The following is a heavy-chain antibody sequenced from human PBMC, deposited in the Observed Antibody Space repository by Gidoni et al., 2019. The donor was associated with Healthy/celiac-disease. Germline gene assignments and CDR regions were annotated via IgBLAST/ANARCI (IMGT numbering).Heavy chain of an antibody. CDR2: IYYSGST. CDR3: THLGEPNDAFDI. J-gene: IGHJ3*02. Sequence: QLQLQESGPGLVKPSETLSLTCTVSGGSISSSSYYWGWIRQPPGKGLEWIGSIYYSGSTYYNPSLKSRVTISVDTSKNQFSLKLSSVTAADTAVYYCTHLGEPNDAFDIWGQGTMVTVSS. D-gene: IGHD3-16*01. V-gene: IGHV4-39*01. CDR1: GGSISSSSYY.